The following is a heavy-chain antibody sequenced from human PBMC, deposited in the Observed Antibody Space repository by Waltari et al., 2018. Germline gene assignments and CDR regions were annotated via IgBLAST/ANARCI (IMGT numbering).Heavy chain of an antibody. CDR1: GGSFSGYY. CDR2: INHSGST. CDR3: ARLVYCSSTSCYEFDY. D-gene: IGHD2-2*01. J-gene: IGHJ4*02. Sequence: QVQLQQWGAGLLKPSETLSLTCAVYGGSFSGYYWSWIRQPPGKGLEWIGEINHSGSTNYNPSLKSRVTISVDTSKNQFSLKLSSVTAADTAVYYCARLVYCSSTSCYEFDYWGQGTLVTVSS. V-gene: IGHV4-34*01.